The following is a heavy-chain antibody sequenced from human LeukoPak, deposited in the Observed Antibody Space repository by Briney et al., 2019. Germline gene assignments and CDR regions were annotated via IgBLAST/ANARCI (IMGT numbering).Heavy chain of an antibody. V-gene: IGHV5-51*01. CDR1: GYSFTSYW. CDR3: ARSRDWNYDL. D-gene: IGHD1-7*01. CDR2: IYPGDSDT. J-gene: IGHJ4*02. Sequence: GGSLRLSCKGSGYSFTSYWIGWVRQMPGKGLEWMGIIYPGDSDTRYSPSFQGQVTISADKSINTAYLQWNSLKASDTAIYYCARSRDWNYDLWGQGTQVTVSS.